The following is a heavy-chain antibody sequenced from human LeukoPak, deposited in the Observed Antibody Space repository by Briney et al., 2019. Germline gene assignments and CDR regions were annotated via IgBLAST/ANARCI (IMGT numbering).Heavy chain of an antibody. J-gene: IGHJ4*02. D-gene: IGHD3-3*01. CDR1: GFTFSSYG. CDR3: GKDASHMEFWSGAAEY. Sequence: GGSLRLSCAASGFTFSSYGMHWVPQAPGKGLGWVAFIRYGGSNKYYADSVKGRFTIPRDNSKNTLYLQMNSIRAEDTAVYYCGKDASHMEFWSGAAEYWGEGNLVTVSS. V-gene: IGHV3-30*02. CDR2: IRYGGSNK.